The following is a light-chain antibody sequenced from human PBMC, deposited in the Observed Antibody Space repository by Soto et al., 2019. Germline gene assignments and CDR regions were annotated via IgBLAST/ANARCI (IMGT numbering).Light chain of an antibody. J-gene: IGKJ1*01. CDR3: QQYNNWPRT. V-gene: IGKV3-15*01. CDR2: GAS. Sequence: EIVMTQSPATLSVSPGERATLSCRASQSVSSNLAWYQQKPRQAPRLLIYGASTRATGIPARFSGSGSGTEFTLTISSLQSEDFAVYYCQQYNNWPRTFGQGTKVDIK. CDR1: QSVSSN.